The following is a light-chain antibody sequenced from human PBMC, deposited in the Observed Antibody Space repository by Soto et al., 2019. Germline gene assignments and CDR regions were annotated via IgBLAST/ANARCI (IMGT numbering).Light chain of an antibody. J-gene: IGKJ4*01. Sequence: DIQMTQSPSTLSASVGDRVPLYYRASQSISSWLAWYQQKPGKAPKLLIYKASTLESGVPSRFSGSGSGTEFTLTISSLQPDDFATYYCQQYKSVSLLTFGGGTKVDIK. V-gene: IGKV1-5*03. CDR2: KAS. CDR3: QQYKSVSLLT. CDR1: QSISSW.